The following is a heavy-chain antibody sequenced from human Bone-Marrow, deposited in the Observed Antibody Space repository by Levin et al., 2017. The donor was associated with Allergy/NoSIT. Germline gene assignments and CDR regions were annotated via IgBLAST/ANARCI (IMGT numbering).Heavy chain of an antibody. CDR3: ARHEREQQLVRGWFEP. V-gene: IGHV4-39*01. J-gene: IGHJ5*02. CDR2: IYYSGST. D-gene: IGHD6-13*01. Sequence: GSLRLSCTVSGGSISSSSYYWGWIRQPPGMGLEWIGSIYYSGSTYYNPSLKSRVTISVDTSNTQFSLKLSSVTAAATAVYYCARHEREQQLVRGWFEPWGQGTLVTVAS. CDR1: GGSISSSSYY.